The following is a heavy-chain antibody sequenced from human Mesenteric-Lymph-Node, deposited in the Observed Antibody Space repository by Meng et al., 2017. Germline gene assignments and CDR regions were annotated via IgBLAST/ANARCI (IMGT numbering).Heavy chain of an antibody. V-gene: IGHV4-59*01. CDR2: VHHSGST. J-gene: IGHJ4*02. CDR1: GVSITSYY. Sequence: SETLSLTCSVSGVSITSYYWTWIRQAPGKGLEWVGNVHHSGSTDYSPSLKSRLAMSLDASKNQVSLSLYSVTAADTAIYYCAGFCPAGRCPDHWGPGTLVTVSS. CDR3: AGFCPAGRCPDH. D-gene: IGHD2-15*01.